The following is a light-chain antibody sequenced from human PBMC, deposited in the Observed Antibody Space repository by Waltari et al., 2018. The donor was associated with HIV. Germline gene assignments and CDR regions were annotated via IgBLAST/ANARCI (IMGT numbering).Light chain of an antibody. CDR1: NIGRKN. Sequence: SYELTQPLSVSVALGQTATITCGGNNIGRKNVCWYQQKSGQAPVLIIYRDNTRPSGIPERFSGSNSGNTATLTIRRAQAGDEADYYCQVRVSNTVVFGGGTNLTVL. V-gene: IGLV3-9*01. CDR2: RDN. CDR3: QVRVSNTVV. J-gene: IGLJ2*01.